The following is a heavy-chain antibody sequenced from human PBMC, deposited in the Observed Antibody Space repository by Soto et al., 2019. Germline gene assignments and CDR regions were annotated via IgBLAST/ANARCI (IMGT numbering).Heavy chain of an antibody. CDR2: ISSSSSYI. Sequence: GGSLRLSRAASGFTFSSYSMNCFRQAPGKGLEWVSSISSSSSYIYYADSVKGRFTISRDNAKNSLYLQMNSLRAEDTAVYYCARVVAPLRFLEWLPAPFDYWGQGTLVTVSS. CDR1: GFTFSSYS. CDR3: ARVVAPLRFLEWLPAPFDY. D-gene: IGHD3-3*01. J-gene: IGHJ4*02. V-gene: IGHV3-21*01.